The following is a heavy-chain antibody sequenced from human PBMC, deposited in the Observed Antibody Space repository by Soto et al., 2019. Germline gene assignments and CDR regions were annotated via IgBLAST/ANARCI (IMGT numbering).Heavy chain of an antibody. J-gene: IGHJ4*02. D-gene: IGHD1-20*01. V-gene: IGHV1-18*01. CDR3: ARDRTSPTAITGTTEVDY. CDR2: ISAYNGNT. Sequence: GASVKVSCKASGYTFTSYGISWVRQAPGQGLEWMGWISAYNGNTNYAQKLQGRVTMTTDTSTSTAYMELRSLRSDDTAVYYCARDRTSPTAITGTTEVDYWGQGTLVTVSS. CDR1: GYTFTSYG.